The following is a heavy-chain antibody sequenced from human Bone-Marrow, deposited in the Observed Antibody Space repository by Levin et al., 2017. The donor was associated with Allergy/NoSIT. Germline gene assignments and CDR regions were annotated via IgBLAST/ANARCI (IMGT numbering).Heavy chain of an antibody. J-gene: IGHJ4*02. V-gene: IGHV1-69*13. CDR1: GGTFSSYA. Sequence: SVKVSCKASGGTFSSYAISWVRQAPGQGLEWMGGIIPIFGTANYAQKFQGRVTITADESTSTAYMELSSLRSEDTAVYYCAREVAVAGYFDYWGQGTLVTVSS. D-gene: IGHD6-19*01. CDR3: AREVAVAGYFDY. CDR2: IIPIFGTA.